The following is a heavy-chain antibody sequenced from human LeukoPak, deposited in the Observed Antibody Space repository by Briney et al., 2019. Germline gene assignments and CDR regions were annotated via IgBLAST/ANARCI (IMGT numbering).Heavy chain of an antibody. D-gene: IGHD3-16*02. J-gene: IGHJ4*02. CDR2: ISYDGNNK. CDR1: GFTFSSYA. Sequence: GGSLRLSCAASGFTFSSYAMHWVRQAPGKGLEWVAVISYDGNNKYYADSVKGRLTISRDNSKNTLYLQMNSLGAEDTAVYYCARDYLWGSYRYTPLDYWGQGTLVTVSS. CDR3: ARDYLWGSYRYTPLDY. V-gene: IGHV3-30*04.